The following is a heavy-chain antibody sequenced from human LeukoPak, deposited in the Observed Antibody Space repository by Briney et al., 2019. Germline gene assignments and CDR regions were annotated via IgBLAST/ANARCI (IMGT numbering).Heavy chain of an antibody. CDR2: IAPSDSYT. Sequence: GESLRISCKASGYSFTRYWISWVRQMPGKGLEWMGRIAPSDSYTNYRPSFQGHVTISADKSISTAYLQWSSLKASDTAMYYCARHRDCSSGACYPDYWGQGTLVTVSS. V-gene: IGHV5-10-1*01. J-gene: IGHJ4*02. CDR3: ARHRDCSSGACYPDY. CDR1: GYSFTRYW. D-gene: IGHD2-15*01.